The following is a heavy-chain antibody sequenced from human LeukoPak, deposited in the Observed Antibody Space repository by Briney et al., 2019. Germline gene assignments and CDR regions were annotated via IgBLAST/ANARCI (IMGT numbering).Heavy chain of an antibody. CDR2: TYYRSN. V-gene: IGHV6-1*01. CDR1: GDSVSSSSDA. D-gene: IGHD1/OR15-1a*01. J-gene: IGHJ3*02. CDR3: ARGRNKAFDI. Sequence: SQTLSPTCAISGDSVSSSSDAWNWIRQSPSRGLEWLGRTYYRSNDYAVSVKTRMTINVDTSKNQVSLQLSSVTPEDTAVYYCARGRNKAFDIWGQGTLVTVSS.